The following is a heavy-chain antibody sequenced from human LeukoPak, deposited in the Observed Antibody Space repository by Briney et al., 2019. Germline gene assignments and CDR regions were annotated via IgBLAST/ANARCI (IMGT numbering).Heavy chain of an antibody. CDR2: ISWNGGNI. J-gene: IGHJ5*02. CDR3: AKGGIAVAGTWFDP. CDR1: GFTFDDYA. D-gene: IGHD6-19*01. V-gene: IGHV3-9*03. Sequence: PGRSLRLSCAASGFTFDDYAVHWVRQAPGKGLEWVSGISWNGGNIGYADSVKGRFIISRDNARNSLYPQMNSLRAEDMALYYCAKGGIAVAGTWFDPWGQGTLVTVSS.